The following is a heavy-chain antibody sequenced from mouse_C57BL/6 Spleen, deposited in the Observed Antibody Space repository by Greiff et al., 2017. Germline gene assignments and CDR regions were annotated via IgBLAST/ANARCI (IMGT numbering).Heavy chain of an antibody. CDR3: ASEDYSNYRFAY. CDR1: GFSLTSYG. V-gene: IGHV2-6*01. CDR2: IWGVGST. Sequence: VQLQQSGPGLVAPSQSLSITCTVSGFSLTSYGVDWVRQSPGKGLEWLGVIWGVGSTNYNSALKSRLSISKDNSKSQVFLKMNSLQTDDTAMYYCASEDYSNYRFAYWGQGTLVTVSA. D-gene: IGHD2-5*01. J-gene: IGHJ3*01.